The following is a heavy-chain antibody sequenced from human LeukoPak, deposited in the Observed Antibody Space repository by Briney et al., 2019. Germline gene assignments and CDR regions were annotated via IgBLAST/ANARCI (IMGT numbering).Heavy chain of an antibody. CDR3: ARELNGAFDP. J-gene: IGHJ5*02. CDR1: GFTFSSYE. D-gene: IGHD1-1*01. V-gene: IGHV3-48*03. Sequence: GGSLRLSCAASGFTFSSYEMNWVRQAPGKGLEWVSYISSSGSTIYYADSVKGRFTISRDNAKNSLYLQMNSLRASDTAVYYCARELNGAFDPWGQGTLVTVSS. CDR2: ISSSGSTI.